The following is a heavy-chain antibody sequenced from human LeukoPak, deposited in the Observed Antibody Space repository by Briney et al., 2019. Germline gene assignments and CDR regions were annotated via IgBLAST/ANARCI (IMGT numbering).Heavy chain of an antibody. CDR1: GFTFSSYW. Sequence: GGSLRLSCAASGFTFSSYWITWVRQAPGKGLEWVANINQDGSEKCYVDSVKGRSTISRDNAKNSLSLQMNSLRVEDTAVYYCARGVVVAPRSAFDIWGQGTMVTVSS. CDR2: INQDGSEK. D-gene: IGHD2-2*01. J-gene: IGHJ3*02. CDR3: ARGVVVAPRSAFDI. V-gene: IGHV3-7*01.